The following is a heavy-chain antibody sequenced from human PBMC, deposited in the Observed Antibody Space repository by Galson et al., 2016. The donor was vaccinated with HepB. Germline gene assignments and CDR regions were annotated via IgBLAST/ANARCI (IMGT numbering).Heavy chain of an antibody. J-gene: IGHJ6*02. CDR1: GGSISSYY. V-gene: IGHV4-59*01. CDR2: IYYSGST. Sequence: ETLSLTCTVSGGSISSYYWSWIRQPPGKGLEWIGYIYYSGSTNYNPSLKSRVTISVDTSKNQFSLKLSSVTAADTAVYYCARGAGTMAWVDGMDVWGQGTTVTVSS. D-gene: IGHD1-1*01. CDR3: ARGAGTMAWVDGMDV.